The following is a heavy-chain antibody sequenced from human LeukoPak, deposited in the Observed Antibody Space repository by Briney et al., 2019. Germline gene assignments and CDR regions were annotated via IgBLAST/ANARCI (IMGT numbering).Heavy chain of an antibody. V-gene: IGHV3-7*01. J-gene: IGHJ6*02. D-gene: IGHD1-26*01. CDR3: ARLVRSGSYPYYYYGMDV. CDR1: VLTFSNAW. CDR2: IKQDGSEK. Sequence: GGSPRLSCAASVLTFSNAWMSWVRQAPGKRLEWVANIKQDGSEKYYVDSVKGRFTISRDNAKTSLYLQMNSLRAEDTAVYYCARLVRSGSYPYYYYGMDVWGQGTTVTVSS.